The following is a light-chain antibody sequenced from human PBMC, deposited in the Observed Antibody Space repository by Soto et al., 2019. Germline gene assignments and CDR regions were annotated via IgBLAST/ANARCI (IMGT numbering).Light chain of an antibody. CDR3: AVWDDSLDGLV. CDR1: GSNIGSNA. CDR2: SDN. J-gene: IGLJ1*01. Sequence: QSVRTQPPSASGTPGQRVTISCSGSGSNIGSNAVNWYQHLPGTASKLLIYSDNQRPSGVPDRFSGSKSGTSGSLAISRLQSEHEADYYCAVWDDSLDGLVFGTGTKVTVL. V-gene: IGLV1-44*01.